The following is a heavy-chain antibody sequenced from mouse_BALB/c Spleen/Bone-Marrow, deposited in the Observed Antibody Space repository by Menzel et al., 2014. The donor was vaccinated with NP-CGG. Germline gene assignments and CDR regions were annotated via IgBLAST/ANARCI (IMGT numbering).Heavy chain of an antibody. D-gene: IGHD2-12*01. CDR2: INPSNGGT. CDR3: TRSRRAMDY. Sequence: QVQLQQSGAELVKPGASVKLSCKASGYTFTSYYIYWVKQRPGQGLEWIGEINPSNGGTNFNEKFKSKATLTVDKSSSTAYMQLSSLTPEDSAVYYCTRSRRAMDYWGQGTSVTVSS. J-gene: IGHJ4*01. CDR1: GYTFTSYY. V-gene: IGHV1S81*02.